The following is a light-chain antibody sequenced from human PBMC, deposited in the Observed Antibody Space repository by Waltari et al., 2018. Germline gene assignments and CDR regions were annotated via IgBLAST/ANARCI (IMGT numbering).Light chain of an antibody. Sequence: QLVLTQSPSASASLGAPAKPTCTLRRAHRRHASPRHPQQPEKGPRYLMRLNSDGSHPKGDGIPDRFSGSSSGAERYLTISSLQSEDEADYYCQTWATGIRVFGGGTKLTVL. CDR2: LNSDGSH. J-gene: IGLJ2*01. CDR1: RAHRRHA. CDR3: QTWATGIRV. V-gene: IGLV4-69*01.